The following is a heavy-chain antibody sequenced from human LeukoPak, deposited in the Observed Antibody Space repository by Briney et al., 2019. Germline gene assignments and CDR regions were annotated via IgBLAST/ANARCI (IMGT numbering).Heavy chain of an antibody. J-gene: IGHJ1*01. CDR2: IYHSGST. CDR1: GGSISTYY. CDR3: ARGGAARLHFQN. D-gene: IGHD6-6*01. Sequence: SETLSLTCTVSGGSISTYYWNWIRQPPGKGLEWNGYIYHSGSTNYNPSLQSRVTISVDTSKNQFSLNLNSVTAADTAVYYCARGGAARLHFQNWGQGTLVTVSS. V-gene: IGHV4-59*01.